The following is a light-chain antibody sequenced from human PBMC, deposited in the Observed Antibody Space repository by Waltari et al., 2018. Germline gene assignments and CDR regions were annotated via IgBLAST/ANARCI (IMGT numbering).Light chain of an antibody. J-gene: IGLJ3*02. CDR2: GST. Sequence: QSVLTQPPSVSGAPGQRVTISCTGSGSNIGAGYDAHWYQQLPRAAPKPLIYGSTSRPLGVPARFFGSTSGSSASLAITGRQAEDEADYYCQSYDTSLCVVFGGGTKLTVL. CDR1: GSNIGAGYD. V-gene: IGLV1-40*01. CDR3: QSYDTSLCVV.